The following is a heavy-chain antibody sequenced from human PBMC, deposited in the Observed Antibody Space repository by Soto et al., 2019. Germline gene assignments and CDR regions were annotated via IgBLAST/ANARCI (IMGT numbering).Heavy chain of an antibody. J-gene: IGHJ6*02. CDR1: GYSFTSYW. CDR3: ARRGGGSSWDYYYYYGMDV. CDR2: IYPGDSDT. D-gene: IGHD2-15*01. Sequence: PGESLKISCKGSGYSFTSYWIGWVRQMPGKGLEWMGIIYPGDSDTRYSPSFQGQVTISADKSISTAYLQWSSLKASDTAMYYCARRGGGSSWDYYYYYGMDVWGQGTTVTVSS. V-gene: IGHV5-51*01.